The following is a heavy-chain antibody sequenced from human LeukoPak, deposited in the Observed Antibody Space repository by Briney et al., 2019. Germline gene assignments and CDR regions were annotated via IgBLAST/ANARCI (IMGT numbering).Heavy chain of an antibody. D-gene: IGHD1-26*01. V-gene: IGHV3-53*01. Sequence: GGSLRLSCAASGFTVSTNYMTWVRQAPGKGLEWVSVIYTANNTYYADSVKGRFTISRDNAKNSLYLQMNSLRAEDTAVYYCAKRSLISGSLDYWGQGTLVTVSS. CDR2: IYTANNT. CDR1: GFTVSTNY. J-gene: IGHJ4*02. CDR3: AKRSLISGSLDY.